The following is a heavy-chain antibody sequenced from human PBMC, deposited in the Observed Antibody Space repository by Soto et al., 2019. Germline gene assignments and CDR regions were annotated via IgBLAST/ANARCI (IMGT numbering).Heavy chain of an antibody. CDR3: ARTDRDFYGLDV. V-gene: IGHV3-13*05. Sequence: EVLLVESGGGLVQPGGSLRLSCEASGFTFRNYDMHWVRQGTGKGLEWVSGISAAGDPDYADSVEGRFTISRENAQNSFFLQMNSLRVGVTAVYYCARTDRDFYGLDVWGQGTTVIVSS. J-gene: IGHJ6*02. CDR2: ISAAGDP. CDR1: GFTFRNYD.